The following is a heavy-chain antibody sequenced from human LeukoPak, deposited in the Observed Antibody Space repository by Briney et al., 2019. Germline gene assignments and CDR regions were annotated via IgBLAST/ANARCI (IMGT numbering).Heavy chain of an antibody. CDR1: GGTFSSYA. CDR3: ARGIAPKPSYVEV. V-gene: IGHV1-69*04. D-gene: IGHD6-13*01. Sequence: AVNVSRKASGGTFSSYAISWLRPAPGQGREWVGRIMPILGIANYAQKFQGRVTITADKSTSTAYMELSSLRSEDTAVYYCARGIAPKPSYVEVWGQGTTVTVSS. CDR2: IMPILGIA. J-gene: IGHJ6*01.